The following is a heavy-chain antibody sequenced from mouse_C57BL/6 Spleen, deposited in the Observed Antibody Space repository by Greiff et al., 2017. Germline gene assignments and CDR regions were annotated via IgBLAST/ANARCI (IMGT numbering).Heavy chain of an antibody. CDR3: ARRGEITTVVPYY. Sequence: QVQLQQSGAELAKPGASVKLSCKASGYTFTSYWMHWVKQRPGQGLEWIGYINPSSGYTKYNQKFKDKATLTADKSASTSYMQLSSLTYEDSAVYYCARRGEITTVVPYYWGQGTTLTVSS. D-gene: IGHD1-1*01. V-gene: IGHV1-7*01. J-gene: IGHJ2*01. CDR1: GYTFTSYW. CDR2: INPSSGYT.